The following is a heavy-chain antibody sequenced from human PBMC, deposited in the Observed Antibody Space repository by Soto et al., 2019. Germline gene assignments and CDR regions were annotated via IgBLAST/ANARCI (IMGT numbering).Heavy chain of an antibody. V-gene: IGHV3-30*18. CDR2: ISYAGGNK. CDR1: GFSFSGYG. Sequence: QVQLVESGGGVVQPGRSLRLSCAASGFSFSGYGMHWVRQAPDKGLEWVAIISYAGGNKYYAESVKGRFTISRDNSKNTVYLEMNGLRSEDTAVYYCAKTLLLYSGSEYDTWGQGILVTVSS. D-gene: IGHD1-26*01. CDR3: AKTLLLYSGSEYDT. J-gene: IGHJ5*02.